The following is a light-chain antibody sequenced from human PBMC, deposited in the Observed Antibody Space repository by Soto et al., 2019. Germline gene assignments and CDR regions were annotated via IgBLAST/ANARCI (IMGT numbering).Light chain of an antibody. J-gene: IGLJ2*01. Sequence: QPVLTQPPSVSGAPGQRVTISCTGSSSNIGANYDVHWYQQLPGTAPKLLIYDNTYRPSGVPDRFSGSKSGTSASLAITGLQADDEADYYCQSYDSSLRGSVFGGGTKVTVL. CDR1: SSNIGANYD. CDR2: DNT. V-gene: IGLV1-40*01. CDR3: QSYDSSLRGSV.